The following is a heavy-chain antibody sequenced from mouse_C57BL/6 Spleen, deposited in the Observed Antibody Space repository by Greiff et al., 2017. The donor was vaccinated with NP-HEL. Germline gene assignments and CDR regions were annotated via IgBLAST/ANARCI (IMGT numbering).Heavy chain of an antibody. CDR1: GYTFTSYW. D-gene: IGHD2-3*01. CDR3: ARWSDGYLYYAMDY. Sequence: QVQLQQPGAELVKPGASVKMSCKASGYTFTSYWITWVKQRPGQGLEWIGDIYPGSGSTNYNEKFKSKATLTVDTSSSTAYMQLSSLTSEDSAVYYCARWSDGYLYYAMDYWGQGTSVTVSS. V-gene: IGHV1-55*01. CDR2: IYPGSGST. J-gene: IGHJ4*01.